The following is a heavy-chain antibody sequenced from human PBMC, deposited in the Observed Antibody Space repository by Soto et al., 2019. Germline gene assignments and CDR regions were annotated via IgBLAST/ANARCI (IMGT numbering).Heavy chain of an antibody. Sequence: SETLSLTCAVSGGSISSGGYSWSWIRQPPGKGLEWIGYIYHSGSTYYNPSLKSRVTISVDRSKNQFSLKLSSVTAADTAVYYCARTSLRGYSYGYDLNFDYWGQGTLVTVSS. CDR1: GGSISSGGYS. CDR3: ARTSLRGYSYGYDLNFDY. CDR2: IYHSGST. V-gene: IGHV4-30-2*01. D-gene: IGHD5-18*01. J-gene: IGHJ4*02.